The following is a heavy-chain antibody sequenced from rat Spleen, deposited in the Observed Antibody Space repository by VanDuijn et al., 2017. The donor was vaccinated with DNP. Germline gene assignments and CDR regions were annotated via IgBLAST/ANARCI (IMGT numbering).Heavy chain of an antibody. J-gene: IGHJ2*01. D-gene: IGHD1-5*01. Sequence: QVQLKESGPGLVQPSQTLSLTCTVAGFSLTSNNVHWVRQPPGKGLEWIAAISSGGSTYYNSALKSRLSISRDTSKSQVFLKMNSLQTEDTAIYFCTRDDIGTTRFDYWGQGVMVTVSS. CDR3: TRDDIGTTRFDY. CDR2: ISSGGST. V-gene: IGHV2-6*01. CDR1: GFSLTSNN.